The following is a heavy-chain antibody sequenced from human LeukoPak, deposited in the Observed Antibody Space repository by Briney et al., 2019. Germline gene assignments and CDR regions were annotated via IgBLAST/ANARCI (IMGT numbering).Heavy chain of an antibody. CDR1: GYTFTGYY. Sequence: ASVKLSCKASGYTFTGYYMHWGRQAPGQGLEWMGWINPNSGGANYAQKFQGGVTMTRDTSTSTAYLELSRLRSDDTAVYCWAGEWYEQHVAVDYWGQGTLVTVSS. J-gene: IGHJ4*02. D-gene: IGHD3-3*01. V-gene: IGHV1-2*02. CDR3: AGEWYEQHVAVDY. CDR2: INPNSGGA.